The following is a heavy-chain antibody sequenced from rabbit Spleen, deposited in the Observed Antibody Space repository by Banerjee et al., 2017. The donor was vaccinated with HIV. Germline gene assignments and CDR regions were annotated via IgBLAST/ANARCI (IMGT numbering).Heavy chain of an antibody. V-gene: IGHV1S45*01. J-gene: IGHJ5*01. CDR3: ARSSSGWDDWLDL. CDR1: GFSFSSSDY. CDR2: IAGSSSGFT. D-gene: IGHD4-1*01. Sequence: QEQLVESGGGLVQPEGSLTLTCTASGFSFSSSDYMCWVRQAPGKGLEWISCIAGSSSGFTYSATWAKGRFTISKASSTTVTLQLTSLTAADTATYFCARSSSGWDDWLDLWGQGTLVTVS.